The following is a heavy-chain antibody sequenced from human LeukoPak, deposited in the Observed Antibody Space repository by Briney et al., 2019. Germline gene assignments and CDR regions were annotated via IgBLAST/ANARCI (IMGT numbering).Heavy chain of an antibody. CDR1: GYTFTSYA. CDR2: INACNGNT. D-gene: IGHD2-2*01. V-gene: IGHV1-3*01. CDR3: STGVPGTLVVPAAIGSYYYYYGMDV. J-gene: IGHJ6*02. Sequence: ASVKVSCKASGYTFTSYAMHWVSQAPGHRLEWMGWINACNGNTKKSHKFQGRVTITRDTSASTAYMELCSLRSENTAVYYCSTGVPGTLVVPAAIGSYYYYYGMDVWGQGTTVTVSS.